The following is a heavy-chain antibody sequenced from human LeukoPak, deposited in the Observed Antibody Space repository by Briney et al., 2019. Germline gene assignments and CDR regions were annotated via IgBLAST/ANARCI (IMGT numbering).Heavy chain of an antibody. V-gene: IGHV4-34*01. Sequence: SETLSLTCAVYVGSFSGYYWSWIRQPPGKGLEWIGEINHSGSTNYNPSLKSRVTISVDTSKNQFSLKLSSVTAADTAVYYCARGLISSNWGQGTLVTVSS. J-gene: IGHJ4*02. CDR2: INHSGST. D-gene: IGHD6-13*01. CDR1: VGSFSGYY. CDR3: ARGLISSN.